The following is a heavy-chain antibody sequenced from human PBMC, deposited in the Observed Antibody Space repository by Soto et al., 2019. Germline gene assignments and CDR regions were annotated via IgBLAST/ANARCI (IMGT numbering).Heavy chain of an antibody. J-gene: IGHJ6*02. CDR2: ISSSSSYI. CDR1: GFTFSSYS. CDR3: ARDRLYCSSTSCYYYGMDV. D-gene: IGHD2-2*01. V-gene: IGHV3-21*01. Sequence: GGSLRLSCAASGFTFSSYSMNWVRQAPGKGLEWVSSISSSSSYIYYADSVKGRFTISRDNAKNSLYLQMNSLRAEDTAVYYCARDRLYCSSTSCYYYGMDVWGQGTTVTVS.